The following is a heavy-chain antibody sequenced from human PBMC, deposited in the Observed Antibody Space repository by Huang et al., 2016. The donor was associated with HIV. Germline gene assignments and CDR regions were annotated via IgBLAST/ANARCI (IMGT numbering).Heavy chain of an antibody. J-gene: IGHJ4*02. CDR1: GYAFRSYG. CDR3: ARITMTGYLDY. V-gene: IGHV1-18*01. D-gene: IGHD3-9*01. CDR2: ISVMGST. Sequence: QIQLVQSGHEVKRPGASVKVSCRASGYAFRSYGLSWLRQAPGQGLEWVGAISVMGSTNFEQRFQGRVTMTTDTSSGTAYMELRGLRSDDTSIFFCARITMTGYLDYWGQGTLVTVSS.